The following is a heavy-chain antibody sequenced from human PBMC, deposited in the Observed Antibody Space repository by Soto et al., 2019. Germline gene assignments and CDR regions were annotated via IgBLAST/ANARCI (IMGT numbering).Heavy chain of an antibody. CDR1: GFMFTISA. Sequence: SVKVSCKTSGFMFTISAVQCVLQSRLQRREWIGWLVVGSGNTHYAQHFQERVTLTRDMSTGTAYMELSSLRSEDTAVYYCAAVPVLRFLKWLPAYFDYWGQGTLVTVSS. D-gene: IGHD3-3*01. J-gene: IGHJ4*02. CDR2: LVVGSGNT. V-gene: IGHV1-58*01. CDR3: AAVPVLRFLKWLPAYFDY.